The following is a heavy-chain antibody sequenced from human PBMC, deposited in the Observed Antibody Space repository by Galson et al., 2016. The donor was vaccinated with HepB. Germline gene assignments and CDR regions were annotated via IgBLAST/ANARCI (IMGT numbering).Heavy chain of an antibody. V-gene: IGHV3-21*01. CDR2: ISSSITDI. CDR1: GFTFTSYS. D-gene: IGHD5-12*01. CDR3: TRGGRGYRGFDNAFAI. Sequence: SLRLSCAASGFTFTSYSMNWVRQAPGKGLEWVSSISSSITDIYYADSVKGRFTISRDNDKNTVFLQMSGLRVDDTAVYFCTRGGRGYRGFDNAFAIWGQGTMVVVSS. J-gene: IGHJ3*02.